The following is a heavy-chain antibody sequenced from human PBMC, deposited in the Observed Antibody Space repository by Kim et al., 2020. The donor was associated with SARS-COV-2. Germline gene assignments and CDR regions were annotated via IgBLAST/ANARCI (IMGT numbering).Heavy chain of an antibody. CDR1: GFTVSSNY. CDR2: LYSGGST. CDR3: ARDGYGLYYFDY. J-gene: IGHJ4*02. V-gene: IGHV3-53*01. D-gene: IGHD5-18*01. Sequence: GGSLRLSCAASGFTVSSNYMSWVRQAPGKGLEWVAILYSGGSTYYAGSVKGRFTISRDNSKNKLYLQMNSLRAEDTAVYYCARDGYGLYYFDYLGQGSL.